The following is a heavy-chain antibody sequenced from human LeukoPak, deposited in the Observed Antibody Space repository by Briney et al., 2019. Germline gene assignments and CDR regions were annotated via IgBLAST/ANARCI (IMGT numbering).Heavy chain of an antibody. CDR2: ISGSGGST. V-gene: IGHV3-23*01. Sequence: PGGSLRLSCAASGFTFSSYAMSWVRQALGKGLEWVSAISGSGGSTYYADSVKGRFTISRDNSKNTLYLQMNSLRAEDTAVYYCASRHYDFWSGSSTYYFDYWGQGTLVTVSS. CDR1: GFTFSSYA. CDR3: ASRHYDFWSGSSTYYFDY. J-gene: IGHJ4*02. D-gene: IGHD3-3*01.